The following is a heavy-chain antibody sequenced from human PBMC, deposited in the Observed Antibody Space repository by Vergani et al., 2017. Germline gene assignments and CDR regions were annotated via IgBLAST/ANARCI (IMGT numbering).Heavy chain of an antibody. D-gene: IGHD4-17*01. Sequence: QVQLVQSGAEVKKPGSSVKVSCKASGGTFSSYAISWVRQAPGQGLEWMGGIIPIFGTANYAQKFQGRVTITGDESTSTAYMDLSSLRSEDTAVYYCSRARANYGDYPPYYYYYMYFWGKGTTVTFSS. CDR2: IIPIFGTA. J-gene: IGHJ6*03. CDR3: SRARANYGDYPPYYYYYMYF. V-gene: IGHV1-69*01. CDR1: GGTFSSYA.